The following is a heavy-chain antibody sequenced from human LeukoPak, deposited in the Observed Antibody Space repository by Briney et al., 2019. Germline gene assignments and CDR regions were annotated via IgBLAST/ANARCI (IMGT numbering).Heavy chain of an antibody. CDR3: ARGTIYDSSGYYY. V-gene: IGHV4-61*02. J-gene: IGHJ4*02. CDR2: IYTSGST. CDR1: GGSISSGSYY. D-gene: IGHD3-22*01. Sequence: SQTLSLTCTVSGGSISSGSYYWSWIRQPAGTGLEWIGRIYTSGSTNYNPSLKSRVTISVDTSKNQFSLKLSSVTAADTAVYYCARGTIYDSSGYYYWGQGTLVTVSS.